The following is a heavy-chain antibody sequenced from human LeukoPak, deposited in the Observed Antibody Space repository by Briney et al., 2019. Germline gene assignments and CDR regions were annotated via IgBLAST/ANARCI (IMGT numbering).Heavy chain of an antibody. Sequence: PGRSLRLSCAASGFTFSSYGMHWVRQAPGKGLEWVAVISYDGSNKYYADSVKGRFTISRDNSKNTLYLQMNSLRAEDTAVYYCAKEQLDYYGDNESSDYWGQGTLVTVSS. J-gene: IGHJ4*02. CDR1: GFTFSSYG. V-gene: IGHV3-30*18. D-gene: IGHD4-17*01. CDR2: ISYDGSNK. CDR3: AKEQLDYYGDNESSDY.